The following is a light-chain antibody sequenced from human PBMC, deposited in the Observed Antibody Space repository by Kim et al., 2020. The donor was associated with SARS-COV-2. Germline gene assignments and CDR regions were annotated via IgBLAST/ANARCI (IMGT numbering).Light chain of an antibody. V-gene: IGKV3-20*01. Sequence: ETVLTQSPGTLSLSPGESATLSCRASQSVSSNYLAWYQQKPGQAPRLLIYGASSRATGIPDRFSGSGSGTDFTLTISRLEPEDFAVYYCQQYGSSPRTFGQGTKVDIK. CDR1: QSVSSNY. J-gene: IGKJ1*01. CDR3: QQYGSSPRT. CDR2: GAS.